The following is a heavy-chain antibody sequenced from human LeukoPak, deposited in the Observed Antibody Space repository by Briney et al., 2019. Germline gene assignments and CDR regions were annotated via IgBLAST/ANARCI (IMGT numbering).Heavy chain of an antibody. CDR2: VYCSGST. V-gene: IGHV4-61*01. D-gene: IGHD2-21*02. J-gene: IGHJ4*02. CDR1: GGSFSGYNYN. Sequence: SETLSLTCTVSGGSFSGYNYNWIWHRPGPGKELEWVRYVYCSGSTNYNPSLKSRLTISVDTSKNQFSLKLSSVTAADKAVYYCGACRGYCYGYYFDYCGQGTLVTVSS. CDR3: GACRGYCYGYYFDY.